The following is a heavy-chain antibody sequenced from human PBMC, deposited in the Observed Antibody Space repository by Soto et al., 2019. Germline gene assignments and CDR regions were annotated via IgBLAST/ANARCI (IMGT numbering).Heavy chain of an antibody. V-gene: IGHV3-66*01. J-gene: IGHJ4*02. Sequence: EVQLVESGGGLVQPGGSLRLSCAASGFTVSSNYMSWIRQAPGKGLEWVSVIYSGGSTYYADSVKGRFTISRDNSKNTLYLQLNSLRSEDTAVYYCARDRQQLEDFDYWGQGTLVTVSS. CDR2: IYSGGST. CDR1: GFTVSSNY. CDR3: ARDRQQLEDFDY. D-gene: IGHD6-13*01.